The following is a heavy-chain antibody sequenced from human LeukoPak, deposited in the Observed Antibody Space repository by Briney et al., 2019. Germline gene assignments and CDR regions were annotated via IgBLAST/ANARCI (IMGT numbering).Heavy chain of an antibody. J-gene: IGHJ6*03. CDR3: ARDRGYSYGYYYYYYMDV. D-gene: IGHD5-18*01. Sequence: SETLSPTCTVSGGSISSFYWSWIRQPAGKGLEWIGRIYTSGSTNYNPSLKSRVTMSVDTSKNQFSLKLSSVTAADTAVYYCARDRGYSYGYYYYYYMDVWGKGTTVTISS. V-gene: IGHV4-4*07. CDR2: IYTSGST. CDR1: GGSISSFY.